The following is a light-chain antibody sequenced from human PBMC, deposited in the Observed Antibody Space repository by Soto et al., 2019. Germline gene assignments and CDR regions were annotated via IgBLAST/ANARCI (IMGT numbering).Light chain of an antibody. CDR2: EDN. CDR3: CSYAGSSTFV. CDR1: SSDVGSYNF. J-gene: IGLJ1*01. V-gene: IGLV2-23*01. Sequence: QSALTQPASVSGPPGQSITISCTGTSSDVGSYNFVSWYQQHPGKAPKLMIYEDNKRPSGVSFRFSGSKSVNTASLTISGLQGEDEADYYCCSYAGSSTFVVGSGTKVTVL.